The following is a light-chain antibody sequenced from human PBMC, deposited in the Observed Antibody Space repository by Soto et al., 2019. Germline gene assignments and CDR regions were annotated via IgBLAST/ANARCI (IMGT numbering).Light chain of an antibody. CDR3: QQSYTTPRT. CDR2: AAS. V-gene: IGKV1-39*01. J-gene: IGKJ1*01. CDR1: QSISSY. Sequence: DIEMTQSPSSLSASVGDRVTITCRASQSISSYLNWYQQKPGNAPNLLIYAASTLQSGVPSRFSAYGYETEFTLTISNLQAEDFATYHCQQSYTTPRTFGQGTKVEVK.